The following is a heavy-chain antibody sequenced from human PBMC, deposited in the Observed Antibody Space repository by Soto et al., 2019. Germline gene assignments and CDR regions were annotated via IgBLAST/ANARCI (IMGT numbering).Heavy chain of an antibody. J-gene: IGHJ6*02. CDR3: ARGRCSGGSCYFYYYYYGMDV. V-gene: IGHV1-8*01. Sequence: QVQLVQSGAEVKKPGASVKVSCKASGYTFTSYDINWVRQATGQGLEWMGWMNPNSGNTGYAQKFQGRVTMTRNTSISTAYMELSSLRSEDTAVYYCARGRCSGGSCYFYYYYYGMDVWGQGPRSPSP. CDR2: MNPNSGNT. D-gene: IGHD2-15*01. CDR1: GYTFTSYD.